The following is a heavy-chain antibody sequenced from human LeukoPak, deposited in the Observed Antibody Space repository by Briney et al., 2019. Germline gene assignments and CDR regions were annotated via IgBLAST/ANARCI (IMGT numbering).Heavy chain of an antibody. CDR3: ARHGIQLWLHGWFDP. D-gene: IGHD5-18*01. J-gene: IGHJ5*02. V-gene: IGHV5-51*01. Sequence: GESLKISCKGSGYNFTIYWIGWVRQMPGKGLEWMGIIYPGDSDTRYSPSFQGQVTISADKSISTAYLQWSSLKASDTAMYYCARHGIQLWLHGWFDPWGQGTLVTVSS. CDR1: GYNFTIYW. CDR2: IYPGDSDT.